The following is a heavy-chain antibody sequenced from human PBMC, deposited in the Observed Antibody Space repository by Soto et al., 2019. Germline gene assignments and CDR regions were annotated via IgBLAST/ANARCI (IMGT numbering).Heavy chain of an antibody. Sequence: GGSLRLSCAASGFTFSSYAMSWVRQAPGKGLEWVSAISGSGGSTYYADSVKGRFTISRDNSKNTLYLQMNSLRAEDTAVYYCATQRGYYDSSGYYGFDYWGQGTLVTVSS. CDR2: ISGSGGST. CDR1: GFTFSSYA. D-gene: IGHD3-22*01. CDR3: ATQRGYYDSSGYYGFDY. J-gene: IGHJ4*02. V-gene: IGHV3-23*01.